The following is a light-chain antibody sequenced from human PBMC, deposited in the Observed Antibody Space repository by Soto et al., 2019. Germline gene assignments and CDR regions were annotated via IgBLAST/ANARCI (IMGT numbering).Light chain of an antibody. CDR2: DAS. J-gene: IGKJ4*01. CDR1: QSVSRH. Sequence: EIVLTQSPATLSLSPGERATLSCRASQSVSRHLAWYQQKPGQAPRLLIYDASNRATGIPARFSGSGSGTDFPLTVSSLAPEDFAVYYCQQRDTWPPLTFGGGTKVEIK. V-gene: IGKV3-11*01. CDR3: QQRDTWPPLT.